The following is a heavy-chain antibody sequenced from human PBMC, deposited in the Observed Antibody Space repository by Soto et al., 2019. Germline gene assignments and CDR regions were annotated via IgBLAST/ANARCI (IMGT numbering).Heavy chain of an antibody. J-gene: IGHJ4*02. CDR3: AIHFYYGSGSYYAVDY. V-gene: IGHV3-23*01. CDR2: ISASGGST. D-gene: IGHD3-10*01. Sequence: EVQLLESGGGLVQPGGSLRLSCVVSGFTFNNYAMNWVRQAPGKGLEWVSGISASGGSTYYADSVKGRFTISRDSSKHTLYLQMNRLRADVTAIYYCAIHFYYGSGSYYAVDYWGQGTLVTVSS. CDR1: GFTFNNYA.